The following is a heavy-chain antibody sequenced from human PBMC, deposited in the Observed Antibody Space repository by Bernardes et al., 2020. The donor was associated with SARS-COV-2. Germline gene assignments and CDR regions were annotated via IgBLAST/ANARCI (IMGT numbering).Heavy chain of an antibody. D-gene: IGHD3-10*01. V-gene: IGHV3-7*01. CDR2: INHVGGEA. CDR1: GFTFSSYW. Sequence: GGSLRLSCAASGFTFSSYWMSWVRQAPGKGLEWVANINHVGGEAYYADSVKGRFAMSRDNARNSLYLEMNSLRAEDTAVYYCARCRHFGSGSDYYYYGMDVWGQGTTVTVSS. CDR3: ARCRHFGSGSDYYYYGMDV. J-gene: IGHJ6*02.